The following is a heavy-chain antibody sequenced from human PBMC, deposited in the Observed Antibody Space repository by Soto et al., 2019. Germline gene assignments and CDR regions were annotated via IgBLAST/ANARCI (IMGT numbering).Heavy chain of an antibody. CDR1: GGTFSSYA. J-gene: IGHJ6*02. V-gene: IGHV1-69*13. D-gene: IGHD3-16*01. Sequence: SVRVSCKASGGTFSSYAISWVRQAPGQGLEWMGGIIPIFGTANYAQKFQGRVTITADESTSTAYMELSSLRSEDTAVYYCARDTFAYYYYYGMDVWGQGTTVTVSS. CDR2: IIPIFGTA. CDR3: ARDTFAYYYYYGMDV.